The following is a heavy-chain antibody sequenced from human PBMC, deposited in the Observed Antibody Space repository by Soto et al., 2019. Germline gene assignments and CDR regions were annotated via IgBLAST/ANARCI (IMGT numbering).Heavy chain of an antibody. Sequence: SVKVSCKASGGTFSSYAISWVRQAPGQGLEWMGGIIPIFGTANYAQKFQGRVTITADESTSTAYMELSSLRSEDTAVYYCARDPEETTNAFDIWGQGTMVTASS. J-gene: IGHJ3*02. D-gene: IGHD4-17*01. V-gene: IGHV1-69*13. CDR2: IIPIFGTA. CDR1: GGTFSSYA. CDR3: ARDPEETTNAFDI.